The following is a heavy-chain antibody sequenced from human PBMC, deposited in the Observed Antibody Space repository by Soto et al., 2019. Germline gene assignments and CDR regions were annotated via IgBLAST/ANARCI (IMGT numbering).Heavy chain of an antibody. V-gene: IGHV3-53*01. CDR2: IYSGGST. CDR1: GFTVSSNY. J-gene: IGHJ4*02. Sequence: GGSLRLSCAASGFTVSSNYMSWVRQAPGKGLEWVSLIYSGGSTYYADSVRGRFTISRDNSKNTLYLQMNSLKAEDTAVYYCATAGAYYYNFDYWGQGTLVTVSS. CDR3: ATAGAYYYNFDY. D-gene: IGHD3-22*01.